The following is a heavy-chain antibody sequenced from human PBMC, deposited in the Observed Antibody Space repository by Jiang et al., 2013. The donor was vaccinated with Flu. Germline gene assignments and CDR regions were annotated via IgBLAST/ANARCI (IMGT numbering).Heavy chain of an antibody. CDR2: ISYDGSNK. J-gene: IGHJ4*02. CDR3: ARSLVVVRWYFDY. V-gene: IGHV3-30*01. CDR1: GFTFSNYA. D-gene: IGHD3-22*01. Sequence: VQLLESGGGVVQPGRSLRLSCAASGFTFSNYAMHWVRQAPGKGLEWVAVISYDGSNKYYADSVKGRFTVSRDNSKNTLYLQMNSLRAEDTAVYFCARSLVVVRWYFDYWGQGTLVTVSS.